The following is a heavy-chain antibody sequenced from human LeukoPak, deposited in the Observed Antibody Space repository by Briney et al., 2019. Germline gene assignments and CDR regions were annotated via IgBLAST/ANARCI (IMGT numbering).Heavy chain of an antibody. CDR2: IYHSGST. CDR1: GSSISSGYY. CDR3: ASATASRDSLYYFDY. J-gene: IGHJ4*02. D-gene: IGHD2-15*01. Sequence: SETLSLTCAVSGSSISSGYYWGWIRQPPGKGLEWIGSIYHSGSTYYNPSLKSRVTISVDTSKNQFSLKLTSVTAADTAIYHSASATASRDSLYYFDYWGQGTLVTVSS. V-gene: IGHV4-38-2*01.